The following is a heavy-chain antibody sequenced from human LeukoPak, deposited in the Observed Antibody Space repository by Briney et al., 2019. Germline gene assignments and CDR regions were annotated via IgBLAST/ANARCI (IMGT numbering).Heavy chain of an antibody. Sequence: PSETLSLTCTVSGGSISSSSYYWGWIRQPPGKGLEWIGSIYYSGSTYYNPSLKSRVTISVDTSKNQFSLKLSSVTAADTAVYYCARGYCSSTSCLNFDYWGQGTLVTVSS. D-gene: IGHD2-2*01. CDR1: GGSISSSSYY. J-gene: IGHJ4*02. CDR3: ARGYCSSTSCLNFDY. V-gene: IGHV4-39*07. CDR2: IYYSGST.